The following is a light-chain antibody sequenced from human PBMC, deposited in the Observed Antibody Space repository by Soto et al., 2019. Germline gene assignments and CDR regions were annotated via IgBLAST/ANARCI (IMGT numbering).Light chain of an antibody. Sequence: EIVMTQSPGTVSVFPGETATLSCRASQTVGSYLAWFRQKPGQAPRLLIYDTSIRATGIPARFSGSGSGTDFTLTISSLEAEDFAVYYCQQRSDWPPTFGQGTKVDIK. J-gene: IGKJ1*01. CDR3: QQRSDWPPT. V-gene: IGKV3-11*01. CDR1: QTVGSY. CDR2: DTS.